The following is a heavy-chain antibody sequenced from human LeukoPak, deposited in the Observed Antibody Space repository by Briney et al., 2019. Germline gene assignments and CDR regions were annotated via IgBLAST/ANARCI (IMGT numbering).Heavy chain of an antibody. V-gene: IGHV3-30*02. D-gene: IGHD2-2*01. CDR1: GFTFSSYG. CDR2: IRYDGSNK. Sequence: PGGSLRLSCAASGFTFSSYGMHWVRQAPGKGLEWVAFIRYDGSNKYYADSVKGRFTISRDNSKNTLYLQMNSLRAEDAAVYYCAKDLGDIVVVPAGCVAFDIWGQGTMVTVSS. J-gene: IGHJ3*02. CDR3: AKDLGDIVVVPAGCVAFDI.